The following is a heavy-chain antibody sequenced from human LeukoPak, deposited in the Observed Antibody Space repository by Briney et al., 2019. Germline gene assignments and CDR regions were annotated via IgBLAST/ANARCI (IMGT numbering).Heavy chain of an antibody. V-gene: IGHV4-39*01. CDR3: ARHPKYCSSTSCYTPDYFDY. D-gene: IGHD2-2*02. J-gene: IGHJ4*02. Sequence: PSETLSLTCTVSGGSISSSSYYWGWIRQPPGKGLEWIGSIYYSGSTYYNPSLKSRVTISVDTSKNQFSLKLSSVTAADTAVYYCARHPKYCSSTSCYTPDYFDYWGQGTLVTVSS. CDR1: GGSISSSSYY. CDR2: IYYSGST.